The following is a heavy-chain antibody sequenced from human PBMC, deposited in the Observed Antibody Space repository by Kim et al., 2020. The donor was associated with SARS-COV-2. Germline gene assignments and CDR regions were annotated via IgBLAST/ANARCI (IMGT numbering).Heavy chain of an antibody. CDR3: AKDVLQALYDSSGYYPNDAFDI. J-gene: IGHJ3*02. Sequence: GGSLRLSCAASGFTFSIYAMSWVRQAPGKGLEWVSVIYSGGSSTYYADSVKGRFTISRDNSKNTLYLQMNSLRAEDTAVYYCAKDVLQALYDSSGYYPNDAFDIWGQGTMVTVSS. D-gene: IGHD3-22*01. V-gene: IGHV3-23*03. CDR1: GFTFSIYA. CDR2: IYSGGSST.